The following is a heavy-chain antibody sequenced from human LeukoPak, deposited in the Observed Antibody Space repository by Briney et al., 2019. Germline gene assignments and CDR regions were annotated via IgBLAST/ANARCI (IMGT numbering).Heavy chain of an antibody. CDR1: GYTFTGYY. V-gene: IGHV1-2*02. CDR2: INPNSGGT. Sequence: GASVKVSCKASGYTFTGYYMHWVRQAPGQGLEWMGWINPNSGGTNYAQKFQGRVTMTRDTSISTAYMELSRLRSDDMAVYYCARVQVSKLYYYYYMDVWGKGTTVTVSS. CDR3: ARVQVSKLYYYYYMDV. J-gene: IGHJ6*03.